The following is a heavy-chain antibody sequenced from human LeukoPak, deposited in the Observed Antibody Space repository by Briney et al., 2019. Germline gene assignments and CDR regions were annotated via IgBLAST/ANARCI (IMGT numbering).Heavy chain of an antibody. CDR3: AADSKWELLSFDY. J-gene: IGHJ4*02. CDR1: GFTFTSSA. CDR2: IVVGSGNT. D-gene: IGHD1-26*01. Sequence: GTSVKVSCKASGFTFTSSAMQWVRQAREQRLEWIGWIVVGSGNTNYAQKFQERVTITRDMSTSTAYMELSSLRSEDTAVYYCAADSKWELLSFDYWGQGTLVTVSS. V-gene: IGHV1-58*02.